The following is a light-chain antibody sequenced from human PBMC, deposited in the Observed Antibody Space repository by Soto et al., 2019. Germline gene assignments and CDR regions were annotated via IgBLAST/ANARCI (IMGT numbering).Light chain of an antibody. CDR2: RDD. V-gene: IGLV1-44*01. CDR1: SSNIGRNT. CDR3: TSYLYSSGHFV. J-gene: IGLJ1*01. Sequence: QSVLTQPPSASGTPGQRVTISCSGSSSNIGRNTVNWYQQFPGTAPKLFIYRDDQRPSGVPDRFSGSKSGNTASLTITGLQVEDEADYYCTSYLYSSGHFVFGTGTKVTVL.